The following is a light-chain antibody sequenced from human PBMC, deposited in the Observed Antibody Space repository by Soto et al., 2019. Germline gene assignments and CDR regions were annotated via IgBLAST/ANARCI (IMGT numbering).Light chain of an antibody. CDR2: GNS. CDR1: SPNIGAGYD. J-gene: IGLJ3*02. V-gene: IGLV1-40*01. Sequence: QSVLTQPPSVSGAPGQRVTISCTGSSPNIGAGYDVHWYQQLPGTAPKLLIYGNSNRPSGVPDRFSGSKSGTSASLAITGLQAEDEADYYCQSYGGRLSGWVFGGGTKVTVL. CDR3: QSYGGRLSGWV.